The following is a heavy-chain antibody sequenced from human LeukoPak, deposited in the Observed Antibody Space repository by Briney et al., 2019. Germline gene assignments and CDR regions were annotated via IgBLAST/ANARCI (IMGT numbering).Heavy chain of an antibody. CDR1: GFTFSSYA. D-gene: IGHD3-22*01. J-gene: IGHJ4*02. CDR3: AKEEDYYDSSSYYGVPFDY. Sequence: PGGSLRLSCAASGFTFSSYAMSWVRQAPGKGLEWVSAISGSGGSTYYADSVKGRFTISRDNSKNTLYLQMNSLRAEDTAVYYCAKEEDYYDSSSYYGVPFDYWGQGTLVTVSS. CDR2: ISGSGGST. V-gene: IGHV3-23*01.